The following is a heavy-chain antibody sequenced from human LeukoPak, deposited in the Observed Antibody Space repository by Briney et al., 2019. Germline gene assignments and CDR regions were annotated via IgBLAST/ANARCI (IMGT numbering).Heavy chain of an antibody. Sequence: SQTLSLTCTVSGGSISSGGYYWSWIRQHPGKGLEWIGYIYYSGSTYYNPSLKSRVTISVDTSKNQFSLKLSSVTAADTAVYYCARSAMGGYSKLDAFDIWGQGTMVTVPS. V-gene: IGHV4-31*03. CDR1: GGSISSGGYY. CDR3: ARSAMGGYSKLDAFDI. J-gene: IGHJ3*02. D-gene: IGHD5-12*01. CDR2: IYYSGST.